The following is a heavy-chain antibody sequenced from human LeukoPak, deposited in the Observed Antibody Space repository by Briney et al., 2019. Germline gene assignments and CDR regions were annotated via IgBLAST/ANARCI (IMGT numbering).Heavy chain of an antibody. CDR1: GGPISSGGYS. CDR3: ARESGLRCVDV. V-gene: IGHV4-30-2*01. D-gene: IGHD2-8*01. J-gene: IGHJ6*02. Sequence: SETLSLTCAVSGGPISSGGYSWSWIRQPPGQGLEWIGYIYHSGSTYYNPSLKSRVTISVGRSKNQFSLKLSSVTAADTAVYYCARESGLRCVDVWGQGTTVTVSS. CDR2: IYHSGST.